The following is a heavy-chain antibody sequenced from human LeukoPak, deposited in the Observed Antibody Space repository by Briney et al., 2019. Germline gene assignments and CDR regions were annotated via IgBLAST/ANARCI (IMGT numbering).Heavy chain of an antibody. CDR3: VSLSGITVTGPYDFDC. J-gene: IGHJ4*02. CDR2: ISGDGSDI. Sequence: PGGSLRLSCVASGFTFSGNWMNWVRQAPGKGLVWVSRISGDGSDITYADSVKGRFTISRDNARNTLYLQMNSLRVEDTAVYYCVSLSGITVTGPYDFDCWGQGTVVTVSS. CDR1: GFTFSGNW. D-gene: IGHD1-20*01. V-gene: IGHV3-74*03.